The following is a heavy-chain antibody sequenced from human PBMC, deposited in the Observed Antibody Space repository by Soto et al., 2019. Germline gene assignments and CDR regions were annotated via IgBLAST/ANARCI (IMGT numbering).Heavy chain of an antibody. Sequence: SETLSLTCAVSGYSTSSGYYWGWIRQPPGKGLEWIGSIYHSGSTYYNPSLKSRVTISVDTSKNQFSLKLSSVAAADTAVYYCARDRGGNTPVDYWGQGTLVTVSS. CDR2: IYHSGST. J-gene: IGHJ4*02. CDR3: ARDRGGNTPVDY. CDR1: GYSTSSGYY. D-gene: IGHD2-15*01. V-gene: IGHV4-38-2*02.